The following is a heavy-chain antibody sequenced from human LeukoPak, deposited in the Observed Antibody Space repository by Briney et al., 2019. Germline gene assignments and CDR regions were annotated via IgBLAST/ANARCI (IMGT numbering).Heavy chain of an antibody. CDR2: IWYDGSKK. J-gene: IGHJ4*02. V-gene: IGHV3-33*03. Sequence: PGGSLRLSCATSGFSFSSYGMHWVRQAPGKGLEWVAVIWYDGSKKYYADSVKGRFTISRDNSKNTLYLQMNSLRAEDTAVYYCAKDLGDYYFDYWGQGTLVTVS. CDR3: AKDLGDYYFDY. CDR1: GFSFSSYG. D-gene: IGHD1-26*01.